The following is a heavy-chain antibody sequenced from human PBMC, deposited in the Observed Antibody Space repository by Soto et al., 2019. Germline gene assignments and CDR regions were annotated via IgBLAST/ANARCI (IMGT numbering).Heavy chain of an antibody. D-gene: IGHD3-10*01. Sequence: SETLSLTCAVSGGSISGGGYSWSWIRQPPGKGLEWIGYIYHSGSTYYNPSLKSRVTISVDRSKNQFSLKLSSVTAADTAVYYCARGAGSGSDYYYYYGMDVWGQGTTVTVSS. CDR2: IYHSGST. J-gene: IGHJ6*02. CDR1: GGSISGGGYS. V-gene: IGHV4-30-2*01. CDR3: ARGAGSGSDYYYYYGMDV.